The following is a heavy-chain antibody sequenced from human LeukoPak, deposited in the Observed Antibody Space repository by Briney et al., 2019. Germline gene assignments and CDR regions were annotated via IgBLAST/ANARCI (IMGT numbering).Heavy chain of an antibody. CDR2: ISAYSGHT. CDR3: TRYYDSSGPNYYGMDV. V-gene: IGHV1-18*01. CDR1: GYTFTSYG. Sequence: GASVKVSCKASGYTFTSYGISWVRQAPGQGLEWMGWISAYSGHTNYAQKFQGRVTMTTDTSTSTAYMELRSLRSDDTAVYYCTRYYDSSGPNYYGMDVWGQGTTVTVFS. J-gene: IGHJ6*02. D-gene: IGHD3-22*01.